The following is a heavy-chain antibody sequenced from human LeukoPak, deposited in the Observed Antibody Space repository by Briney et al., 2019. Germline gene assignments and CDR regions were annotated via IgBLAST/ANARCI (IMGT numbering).Heavy chain of an antibody. Sequence: GGSLRLSCAASGFTFSSYGMHWVRQAPGKGLEWVAVIWDDGSNKYYADSVKGRFTISRDNSKNTLYLQMNSLRAEDTAVYYCARAGYCSSTSCQDFDYWGQGTLVTVSS. CDR2: IWDDGSNK. V-gene: IGHV3-33*01. CDR3: ARAGYCSSTSCQDFDY. CDR1: GFTFSSYG. D-gene: IGHD2-2*01. J-gene: IGHJ4*02.